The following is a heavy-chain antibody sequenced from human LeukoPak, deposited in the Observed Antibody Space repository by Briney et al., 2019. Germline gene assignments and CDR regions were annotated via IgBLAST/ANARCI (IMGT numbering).Heavy chain of an antibody. D-gene: IGHD3-16*01. J-gene: IGHJ2*01. CDR1: GFSFSNFD. CDR2: ISSDGRKT. Sequence: GGSLRLSCAASGFSFSNFDFHWVRQAPGKGLEWVAFISSDGRKTDYADSVKGRFTISRDNSKNIHFLEMNSPRDGDTATYYCAREAAWGNWYFDLWGRGTLVTVSS. CDR3: AREAAWGNWYFDL. V-gene: IGHV3-30*19.